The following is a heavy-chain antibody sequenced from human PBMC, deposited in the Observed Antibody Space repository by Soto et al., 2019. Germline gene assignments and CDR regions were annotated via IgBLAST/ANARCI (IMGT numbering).Heavy chain of an antibody. CDR2: ISYESIST. D-gene: IGHD2-15*01. V-gene: IGHV3-30*03. CDR3: AREAGCSGTNCNVYFDY. Sequence: GGSLRLSCVASRLTFSNYGMHWVRQAPGKGLEWVAVISYESISTVYRDSVRGRFTISRDNSRNTLYLHMNSLTPEDTAVYYCAREAGCSGTNCNVYFDYWGLGTLVTVS. J-gene: IGHJ4*01. CDR1: RLTFSNYG.